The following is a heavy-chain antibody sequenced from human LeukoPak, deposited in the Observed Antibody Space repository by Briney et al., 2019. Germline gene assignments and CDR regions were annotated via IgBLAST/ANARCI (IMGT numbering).Heavy chain of an antibody. D-gene: IGHD3-16*02. V-gene: IGHV3-15*01. Sequence: GGSLRLSCAASGFTFGNAWMSWVRQAPGKGLEWVGRIKSKTDGGTTDYAAPVKGRFTISRDYSKNTLYLQMNSLKTEDTAVYYCTTRLTVTFGGVIVFDYWGQGTLVTVSS. CDR2: IKSKTDGGTT. CDR3: TTRLTVTFGGVIVFDY. CDR1: GFTFGNAW. J-gene: IGHJ4*02.